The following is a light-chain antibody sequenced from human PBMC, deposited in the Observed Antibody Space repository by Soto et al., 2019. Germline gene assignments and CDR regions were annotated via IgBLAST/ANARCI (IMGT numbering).Light chain of an antibody. Sequence: EIVLTQSPGTLSLSPGERATLSCRASQSVSSNYLAWYQQKPGQAPRLLIYGASSRATGIPDRFSGSGSGTDFTLTISRLEPEDFAVYYCHQYNNGTPWTFGQGTKVDIK. CDR3: HQYNNGTPWT. J-gene: IGKJ1*01. V-gene: IGKV3-20*01. CDR1: QSVSSNY. CDR2: GAS.